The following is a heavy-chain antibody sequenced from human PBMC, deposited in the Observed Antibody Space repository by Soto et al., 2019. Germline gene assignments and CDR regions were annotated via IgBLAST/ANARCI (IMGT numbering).Heavy chain of an antibody. Sequence: QVQLVQSGAEVKKPGASVKVSCKASGYTFTSYDINWVRQATGQGLEWMGWMNPNSGNTGYAQKFQGRVTMTRNTSISTAYIELSSLRSEDTAVHYCARGLRSSWYILDLGYWGQGTLVTVSS. CDR3: ARGLRSSWYILDLGY. D-gene: IGHD6-13*01. CDR1: GYTFTSYD. CDR2: MNPNSGNT. J-gene: IGHJ4*02. V-gene: IGHV1-8*01.